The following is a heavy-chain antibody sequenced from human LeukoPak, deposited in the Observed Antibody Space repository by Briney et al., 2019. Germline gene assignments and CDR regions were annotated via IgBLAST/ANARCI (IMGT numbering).Heavy chain of an antibody. J-gene: IGHJ4*02. D-gene: IGHD3-10*01. V-gene: IGHV3-30*18. Sequence: GGSLRLSCAASGFTFSSYGMHWVRQAPGKGLEWVAVISYDGSNKYYADSVKGRFTISRDDSKNTLYLQMNSLRAEDTAVYYCAKDYTSNLWFGEFFFDYWGQGTLVTVSS. CDR3: AKDYTSNLWFGEFFFDY. CDR1: GFTFSSYG. CDR2: ISYDGSNK.